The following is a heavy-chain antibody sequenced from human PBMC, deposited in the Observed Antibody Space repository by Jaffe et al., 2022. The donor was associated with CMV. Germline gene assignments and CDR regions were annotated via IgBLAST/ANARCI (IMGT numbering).Heavy chain of an antibody. Sequence: QVQLQQWGAGLLKPSETLSLTCSVSGAPFSGYYWSWIRQPPGKGLEWIGEISDSGSANYNSSLKSRVGITVDTTKNQFSLKLSSATAADTAVYYCARASYELGGFRGYSGYEKRRYFDNWGQGTLVIVSS. D-gene: IGHD5-12*01. CDR2: ISDSGSA. CDR3: ARASYELGGFRGYSGYEKRRYFDN. V-gene: IGHV4-34*01. CDR1: GAPFSGYY. J-gene: IGHJ4*02.